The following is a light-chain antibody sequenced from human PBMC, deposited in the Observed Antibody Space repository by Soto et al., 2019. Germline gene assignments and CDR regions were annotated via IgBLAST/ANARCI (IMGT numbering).Light chain of an antibody. J-gene: IGKJ1*01. V-gene: IGKV3-20*01. Sequence: ETVLTQSPGTLSLSPGERATLSCRASQSVSSRYVAWYQQKPGQAPRLLIYGASSRATGIPDRFSGSGSGTDFTLTISRLEPEDFAVYYCQLYGRSDQTFGQGTKVDIX. CDR1: QSVSSRY. CDR3: QLYGRSDQT. CDR2: GAS.